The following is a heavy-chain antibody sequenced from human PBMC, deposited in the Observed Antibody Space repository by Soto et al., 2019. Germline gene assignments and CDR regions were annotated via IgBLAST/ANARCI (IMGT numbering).Heavy chain of an antibody. J-gene: IGHJ4*02. CDR1: GYTFTGYY. CDR2: INPNSGGT. V-gene: IGHV1-2*04. D-gene: IGHD3-10*01. Sequence: ASVKVSCTASGYTFTGYYMHWVRQAPGQGLEWMGWINPNSGGTNYAQKFQGWVTMTRDTSISTAYMELSRLRSDDTAVYYCAREDTYYGSGSYYLPLDYWGQGTLVTVSS. CDR3: AREDTYYGSGSYYLPLDY.